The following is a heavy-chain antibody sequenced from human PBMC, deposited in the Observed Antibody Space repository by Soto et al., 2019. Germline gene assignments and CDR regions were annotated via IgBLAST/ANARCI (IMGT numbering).Heavy chain of an antibody. CDR3: ARDRSIPSGPMDV. Sequence: GGSLRLSCAASGFTFSSYAMHWVRQAPGKGLEWVAVISYDGSNKYYADSVKGRFTISRDNSKNTLYLQMNSLRAEDTAVYYCARDRSIPSGPMDVWGQGTTVTVSS. J-gene: IGHJ6*02. CDR2: ISYDGSNK. V-gene: IGHV3-30-3*01. CDR1: GFTFSSYA. D-gene: IGHD3-10*01.